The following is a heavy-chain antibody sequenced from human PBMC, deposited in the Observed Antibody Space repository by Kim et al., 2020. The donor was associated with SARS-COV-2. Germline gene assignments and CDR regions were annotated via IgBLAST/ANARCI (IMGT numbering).Heavy chain of an antibody. Sequence: ASVKVSCKASGYTFTSYGISWVRQSPGQGLEWMGWISAYNGNTNYEQKLQGRVTMTTDTSTSTAYMELRSLRSDDTAVYYCAREGGIVVVPAADYWGQGTLVTVSS. CDR3: AREGGIVVVPAADY. CDR2: ISAYNGNT. D-gene: IGHD2-2*01. V-gene: IGHV1-18*01. CDR1: GYTFTSYG. J-gene: IGHJ4*02.